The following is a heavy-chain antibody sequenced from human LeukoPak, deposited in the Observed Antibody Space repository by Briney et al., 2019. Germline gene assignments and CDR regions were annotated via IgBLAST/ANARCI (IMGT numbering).Heavy chain of an antibody. CDR1: GFTFSNYA. D-gene: IGHD2/OR15-2a*01. Sequence: GRSLRLSCAASGFTFSNYAMHWVRQAPGKGLEWVALIWYDGSNKYYADSVKGRLTISRDNSKNTLYLQMNSLRAEDTAVYYCAREGPRGNSQFDYWGQGTLVTVSS. CDR2: IWYDGSNK. V-gene: IGHV3-33*08. CDR3: AREGPRGNSQFDY. J-gene: IGHJ4*02.